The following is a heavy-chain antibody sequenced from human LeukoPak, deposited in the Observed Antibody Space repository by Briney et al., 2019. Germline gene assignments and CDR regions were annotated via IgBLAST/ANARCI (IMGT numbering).Heavy chain of an antibody. CDR1: GYTFTGYY. CDR3: AXXXXXXXCSGGSCYPEHYFDY. J-gene: IGHJ4*02. CDR2: INPNSGGT. Sequence: ASVKVSCKASGYTFTGYYMHWVRQAPGQGLEWMGWINPNSGGTSYAQKFQGRVTMTRDTSISTAYMELSRLRSDDTAVYYCAXXXXXXXCSGGSCYPEHYFDYWGQGTLVTVSS. V-gene: IGHV1-2*02. D-gene: IGHD2-15*01.